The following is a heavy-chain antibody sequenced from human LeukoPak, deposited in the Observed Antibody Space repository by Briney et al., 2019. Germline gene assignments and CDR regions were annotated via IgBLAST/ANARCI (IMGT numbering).Heavy chain of an antibody. D-gene: IGHD5-12*01. Sequence: PGGSLRLSCAASGFTFSSYAMSWVRQAPGKGLEWVSAISGSGGSTYYADSVKGRFTISRDNSKNTLYLQMNSLRAEDTAVYYCAKGLRLSRGYSGYDYHYFDYWGQGTLATVSS. CDR2: ISGSGGST. CDR3: AKGLRLSRGYSGYDYHYFDY. J-gene: IGHJ4*02. V-gene: IGHV3-23*01. CDR1: GFTFSSYA.